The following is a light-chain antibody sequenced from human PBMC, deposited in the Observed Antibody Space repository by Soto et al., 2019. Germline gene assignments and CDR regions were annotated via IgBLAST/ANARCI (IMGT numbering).Light chain of an antibody. V-gene: IGKV1-5*03. CDR2: KAS. CDR3: QQYNNWRT. CDR1: ESISDW. Sequence: DIEITRSPSTLYASVGDRVTITCRASESISDWLAWYQQKPGKAPNLLIQKASTLKSGVPSRFSGSGSGTEFTLTISSLQSEDFAVYYCQQYNNWRTFGQGTKVDIK. J-gene: IGKJ1*01.